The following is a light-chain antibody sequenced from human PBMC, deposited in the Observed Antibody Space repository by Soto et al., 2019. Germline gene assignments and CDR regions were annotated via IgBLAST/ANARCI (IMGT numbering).Light chain of an antibody. CDR1: QSVSSSY. J-gene: IGKJ1*01. CDR3: QQYGSSRTWT. V-gene: IGKV3-20*01. CDR2: GAS. Sequence: EIVLTQSPGTLSLSPGERATLSCRASQSVSSSYLAWYQQKPGQAPRLLIYGASSRATGIPDRFSGSGSGTYCTITISRLEPEDFAVYYCQQYGSSRTWTFGQGTKVEIK.